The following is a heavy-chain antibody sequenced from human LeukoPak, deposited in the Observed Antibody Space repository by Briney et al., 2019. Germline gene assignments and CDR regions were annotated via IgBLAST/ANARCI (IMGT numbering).Heavy chain of an antibody. D-gene: IGHD6-13*01. J-gene: IGHJ4*02. V-gene: IGHV3-23*01. CDR1: GFTFSSYA. CDR2: ISGSGGST. Sequence: GGSLRLSCAASGFTFSSYAMSWVRQAPGKGLEWVSAISGSGGSTYYADSVKGRFTISRDNSKNTLYLQMNSLRAEDTAVYYCAKGRDGSSWYPSFGYFDYWGQGTLVTVSS. CDR3: AKGRDGSSWYPSFGYFDY.